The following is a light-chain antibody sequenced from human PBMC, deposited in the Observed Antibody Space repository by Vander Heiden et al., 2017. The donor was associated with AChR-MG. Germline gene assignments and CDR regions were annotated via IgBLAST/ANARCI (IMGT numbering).Light chain of an antibody. V-gene: IGKV1-39*01. CDR1: QTINRY. Sequence: DIQMTQSPSSLSASVGDTVTITCRASQTINRYLNWYQQKPGTAPKVLIYTASSLQSDVPSRFSGGGSGTDFTLTINSLQPEDSATYYCQQSSSTPPTFGQGTKVEIK. CDR3: QQSSSTPPT. J-gene: IGKJ1*01. CDR2: TAS.